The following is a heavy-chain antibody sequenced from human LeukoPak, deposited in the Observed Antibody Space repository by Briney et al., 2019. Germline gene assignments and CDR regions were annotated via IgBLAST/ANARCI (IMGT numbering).Heavy chain of an antibody. V-gene: IGHV1-46*01. CDR3: ARDTLYYYGSGSFDY. J-gene: IGHJ4*02. CDR2: INPSGGST. CDR1: GFTFSSYG. Sequence: GGSLRLSCAASGFTFSSYGMHWVRQAPGQGLEWMGIINPSGGSTSYAQKFQGRVTMTRDTSTSTVYMELSSLRSEDTAVYYCARDTLYYYGSGSFDYWGQGTLVTVSS. D-gene: IGHD3-10*01.